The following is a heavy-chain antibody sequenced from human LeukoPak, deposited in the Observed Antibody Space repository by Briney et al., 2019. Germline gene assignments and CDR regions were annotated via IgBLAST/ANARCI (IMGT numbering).Heavy chain of an antibody. J-gene: IGHJ3*02. CDR3: ASRIAAAGKGVDI. V-gene: IGHV3-21*01. CDR2: ISSSSSYI. Sequence: GGSLRLSCAASGFTFSSYSMNWVRQAPGKGLEWVLSISSSSSYIYYADSVKGRFTISRDNAKNSLYLQMNSLRAEDTAVYYCASRIAAAGKGVDIWGQGTMVTVSS. D-gene: IGHD6-13*01. CDR1: GFTFSSYS.